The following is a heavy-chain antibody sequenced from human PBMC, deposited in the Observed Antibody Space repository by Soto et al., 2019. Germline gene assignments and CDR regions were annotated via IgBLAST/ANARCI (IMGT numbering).Heavy chain of an antibody. D-gene: IGHD3-10*01. CDR3: ARGWITMVRGVKYYMDV. CDR2: INHSGST. V-gene: IGHV4-34*01. Sequence: SETLSLTCAVYGGSFSGYYWSWIRQPPGKGLEWIGEINHSGSTNYNPSLKSRVTISVDTSKNQFSLKLSSVTAADTAVYYCARGWITMVRGVKYYMDVWGKGTTVTVSS. CDR1: GGSFSGYY. J-gene: IGHJ6*03.